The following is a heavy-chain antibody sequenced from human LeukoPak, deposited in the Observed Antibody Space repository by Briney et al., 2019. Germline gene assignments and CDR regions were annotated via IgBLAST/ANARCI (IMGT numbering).Heavy chain of an antibody. CDR3: TRALYYYDSSGYYGHLDY. Sequence: GGSLRLSRAASGFTSSGSAIHWVRQASGKGLEWVGRIGSKANSYATAYAASVKGRFTISRDDSKNTAYLQMNTLKTEDTAVYYCTRALYYYDSSGYYGHLDYWGQGTLVTVSS. J-gene: IGHJ4*02. D-gene: IGHD3-22*01. CDR2: IGSKANSYAT. V-gene: IGHV3-73*01. CDR1: GFTSSGSA.